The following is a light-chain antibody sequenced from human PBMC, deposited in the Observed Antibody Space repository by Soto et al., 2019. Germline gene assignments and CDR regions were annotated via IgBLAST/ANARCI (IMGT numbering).Light chain of an antibody. V-gene: IGKV3-11*01. Sequence: EIVLTQSPATLSLCPGERATLSCRASQSVSSYLAWYQQKPGQAPRLLIYDASNRATGIPARFSGSGSGTDFTLTISSLEPEDFAVYYCQQRSNWPVTFGPGTKVDIK. J-gene: IGKJ3*01. CDR1: QSVSSY. CDR2: DAS. CDR3: QQRSNWPVT.